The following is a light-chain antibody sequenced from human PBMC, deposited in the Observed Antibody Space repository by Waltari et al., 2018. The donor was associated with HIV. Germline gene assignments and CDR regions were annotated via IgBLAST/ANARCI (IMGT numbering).Light chain of an antibody. CDR3: NSYAGSNNVV. Sequence: QSALTQPPSASGTPGQPVTISCTGTSSDVGGYNYVSWYQQHPGKAPKLMIYEVSKRPSGVPDRFSGSKSGNTASLTVSGLQAEDEADYYCNSYAGSNNVVFGGGTKVTVL. CDR1: SSDVGGYNY. CDR2: EVS. V-gene: IGLV2-8*01. J-gene: IGLJ2*01.